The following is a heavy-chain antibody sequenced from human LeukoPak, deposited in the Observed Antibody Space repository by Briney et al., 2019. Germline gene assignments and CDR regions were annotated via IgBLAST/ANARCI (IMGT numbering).Heavy chain of an antibody. V-gene: IGHV3-48*04. D-gene: IGHD3-22*01. Sequence: GGSLRLSCAASGFTFSSYSMNWVRQAPGKGLEWVSYISSSSSTIYYADSVKGRFTISRDNAKNSLYLQMNSLRAEDTAVYYCARARHYYDSSGLYWGQGTLVTVSS. CDR2: ISSSSSTI. CDR3: ARARHYYDSSGLY. CDR1: GFTFSSYS. J-gene: IGHJ4*02.